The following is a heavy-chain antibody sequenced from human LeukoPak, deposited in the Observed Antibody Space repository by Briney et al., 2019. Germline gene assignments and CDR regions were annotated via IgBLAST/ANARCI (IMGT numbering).Heavy chain of an antibody. J-gene: IGHJ4*02. CDR1: GFTFDDYG. Sequence: PGGSLRLSCAASGFTFDDYGMSWVRQAPGKGLEWVSGINWNGGSTGYADSVKGRFTISRENAKNSLYLQMNSLRAEDTALYYCARGRGSPPQFDYWGQGTLVTVSS. V-gene: IGHV3-20*04. CDR3: ARGRGSPPQFDY. D-gene: IGHD1-26*01. CDR2: INWNGGST.